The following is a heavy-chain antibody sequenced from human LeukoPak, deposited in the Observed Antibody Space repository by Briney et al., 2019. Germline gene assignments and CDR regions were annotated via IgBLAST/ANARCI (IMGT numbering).Heavy chain of an antibody. D-gene: IGHD3-10*01. CDR2: ISSNSSYI. J-gene: IGHJ4*02. CDR3: ARDGLSRGVSDY. Sequence: PGGSLRLSCAASGFTFSSYSMNWVRQAPGQGLEWVSSISSNSSYIYYADSVRGRFTISRDNAKNSLYLQMNSLRAEDTAVYYCARDGLSRGVSDYWGQGTLVTVSS. V-gene: IGHV3-21*01. CDR1: GFTFSSYS.